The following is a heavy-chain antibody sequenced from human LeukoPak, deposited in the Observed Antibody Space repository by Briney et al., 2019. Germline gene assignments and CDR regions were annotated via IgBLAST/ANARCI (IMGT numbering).Heavy chain of an antibody. J-gene: IGHJ4*02. CDR2: ISSSSSTI. V-gene: IGHV3-48*01. CDR3: ARVRYSSSSPFGY. CDR1: GFTFSSYS. D-gene: IGHD6-6*01. Sequence: GGSLRLSCAASGFTFSSYSMDWVRQAPGKGLEWVSYISSSSSTIYYADSVKGRFTISRDNAKNSLYLRMNSLRAEDTAVYYCARVRYSSSSPFGYWGQGTLVTVSS.